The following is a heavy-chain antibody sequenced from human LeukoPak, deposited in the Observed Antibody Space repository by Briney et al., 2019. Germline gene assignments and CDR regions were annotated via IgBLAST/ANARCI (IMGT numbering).Heavy chain of an antibody. CDR2: INPNSGDT. D-gene: IGHD3-3*01. J-gene: IGHJ3*02. CDR1: GYTFSGYY. Sequence: ASVKVSCKASGYTFSGYYIHWLRQAPAQGLECMGWINPNSGDTNYAQNFQGRVTMTRDTSISTAYMELSSLTSDDTAVYYRARVYGGVVISGAFDIWGQGTMVTVSS. CDR3: ARVYGGVVISGAFDI. V-gene: IGHV1-2*02.